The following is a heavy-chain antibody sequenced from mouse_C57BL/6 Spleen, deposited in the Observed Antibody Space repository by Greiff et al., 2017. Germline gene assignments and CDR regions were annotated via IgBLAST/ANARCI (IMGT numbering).Heavy chain of an antibody. CDR1: GYTFTSYW. CDR2: IYPGSGST. J-gene: IGHJ2*01. V-gene: IGHV1-55*01. Sequence: QVQLKQSGAELVKPGASVKMSCKASGYTFTSYWITWVKQRPGQGLEWIGDIYPGSGSTNYNEKFKSKATLTVDTSSSTAYMQLSSRTSEDSSVYYCARRTGRGLYFDYWGQGTTRTVSS. CDR3: ARRTGRGLYFDY.